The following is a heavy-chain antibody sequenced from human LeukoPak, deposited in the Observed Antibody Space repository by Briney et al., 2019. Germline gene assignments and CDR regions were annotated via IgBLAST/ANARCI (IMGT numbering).Heavy chain of an antibody. CDR3: ARVKAVVTPWVFDY. J-gene: IGHJ4*02. V-gene: IGHV4-4*02. CDR2: IHHSGST. CDR1: GGSISSGHW. D-gene: IGHD4-23*01. Sequence: SATLSLTCAVSGGSISSGHWWNWIRQPPGTGLEWIGEIHHSGSTNYSPSLKSRVTISVDTSKNQFSLKLSSVTAADTAVYSCARVKAVVTPWVFDYWGQGSLVTVSS.